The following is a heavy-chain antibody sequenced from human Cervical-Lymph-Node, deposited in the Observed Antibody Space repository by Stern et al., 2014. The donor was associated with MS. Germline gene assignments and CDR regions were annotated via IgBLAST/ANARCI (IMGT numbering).Heavy chain of an antibody. D-gene: IGHD6-13*01. CDR1: GFSFSSYS. V-gene: IGHV3-30*04. Sequence: QVQLVESGGGVVQPGRSLRLSCTGSGFSFSSYSMHWVRQAPGKGLEWLAIMSHDVNNIHYGDSLKGRFIISIDIHKNTLYLQMNNMTAEDTAMFFCARAIATGGNYRLDLWVQGTMVIVS. CDR2: MSHDVNNI. J-gene: IGHJ3*01. CDR3: ARAIATGGNYRLDL.